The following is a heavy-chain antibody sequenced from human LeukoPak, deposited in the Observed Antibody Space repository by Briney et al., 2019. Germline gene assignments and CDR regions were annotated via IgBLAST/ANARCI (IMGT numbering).Heavy chain of an antibody. CDR2: ISTYNGNT. J-gene: IGHJ4*02. CDR3: ARVMNREGTNY. D-gene: IGHD1-14*01. Sequence: ASVKVSCKASGYTFTSYGISWVRQAPGQGLEWMGWISTYNGNTYYAQKVQARVTMTTDTSTSTAYMELRSLRSDDTAVYYCARVMNREGTNYWGQGTPVTVSS. CDR1: GYTFTSYG. V-gene: IGHV1-18*01.